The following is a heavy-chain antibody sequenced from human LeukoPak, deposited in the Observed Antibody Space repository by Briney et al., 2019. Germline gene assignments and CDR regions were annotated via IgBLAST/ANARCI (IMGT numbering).Heavy chain of an antibody. D-gene: IGHD2-2*01. V-gene: IGHV4-59*08. Sequence: SETLSLTCAVYGGSFSGYYWSWIRQPPGKGLEWIGYIYYSGSTNYNPSLKSRVTISVDTSKNQFSLKLSSVTAADTAVYYCARHYCSSTSCPRRLFYFDYWGQGTLVTVSS. J-gene: IGHJ4*02. CDR3: ARHYCSSTSCPRRLFYFDY. CDR2: IYYSGST. CDR1: GGSFSGYY.